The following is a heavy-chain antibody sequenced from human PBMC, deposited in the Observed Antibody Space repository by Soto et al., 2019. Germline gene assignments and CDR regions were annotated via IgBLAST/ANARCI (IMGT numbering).Heavy chain of an antibody. CDR2: IIPIFDTA. CDR1: GGTFSSYG. CDR3: ATPTPLRGAMITNINFDF. V-gene: IGHV1-69*13. J-gene: IGHJ4*02. D-gene: IGHD3-10*01. Sequence: SVKVSCKASGGTFSSYGVSWVRQAPGQGLEWMGGIIPIFDTANYAQKFQGRVTITADESTSTAYMELSSLRSEDTALYYCATPTPLRGAMITNINFDFWGQGTPVTVSS.